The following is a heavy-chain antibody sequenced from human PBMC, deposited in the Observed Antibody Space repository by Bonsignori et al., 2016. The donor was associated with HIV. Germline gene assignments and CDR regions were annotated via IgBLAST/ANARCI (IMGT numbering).Heavy chain of an antibody. Sequence: PGKGLEWIGEINHTGDTNHNPSFRSRVTISVDTSKNQFSLKLYSVTAADTAVYYCAKFKGRADRRGDWFDPWGQGTLVTVSS. CDR2: INHTGDT. D-gene: IGHD3-10*01. CDR3: AKFKGRADRRGDWFDP. J-gene: IGHJ5*02. V-gene: IGHV4-34*01.